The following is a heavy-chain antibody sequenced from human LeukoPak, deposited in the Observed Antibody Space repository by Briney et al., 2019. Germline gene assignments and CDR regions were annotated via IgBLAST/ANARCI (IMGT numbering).Heavy chain of an antibody. CDR1: GFTFSSYA. CDR2: ISYDGSNK. V-gene: IGHV3-30*04. CDR3: AREQGIAALRWFYYYYGMDV. J-gene: IGHJ6*02. D-gene: IGHD6-6*01. Sequence: GRSLRPSCAASGFTFSSYAMHWVRQAPGKGLEWVAVISYDGSNKYYADSVKGRFTISRDNSKNTLYLQMNSLRAEDTAVYYCAREQGIAALRWFYYYYGMDVWGQGTTVTVSS.